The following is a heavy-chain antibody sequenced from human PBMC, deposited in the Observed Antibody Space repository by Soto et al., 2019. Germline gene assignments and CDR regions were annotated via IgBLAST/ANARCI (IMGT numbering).Heavy chain of an antibody. CDR1: GFTFDDYA. CDR2: ISWNSGSI. Sequence: GGSLRLSCAASGFTFDDYAMHWVRQAPGKGLEWVSGISWNSGSIGYADSVKGRFTISRDNAKNPLYLQMNSLRAEGTALYYCAKGMASSSYYGMDVWGQGTTVTVSS. V-gene: IGHV3-9*01. J-gene: IGHJ6*02. CDR3: AKGMASSSYYGMDV. D-gene: IGHD6-6*01.